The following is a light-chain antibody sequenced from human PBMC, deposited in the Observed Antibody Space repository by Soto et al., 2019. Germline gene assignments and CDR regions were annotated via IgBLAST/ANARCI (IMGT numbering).Light chain of an antibody. Sequence: EIVLTQSPATLSLSPGERATLSCRASQSVTSYLACYQQRPGQSPRLLIYDASNRVAGIPARFSGSGSGTDFTLTINSLEPEDFAVYYCQQRSNWPLTFGGGTKVEIK. J-gene: IGKJ4*01. CDR2: DAS. V-gene: IGKV3-11*01. CDR1: QSVTSY. CDR3: QQRSNWPLT.